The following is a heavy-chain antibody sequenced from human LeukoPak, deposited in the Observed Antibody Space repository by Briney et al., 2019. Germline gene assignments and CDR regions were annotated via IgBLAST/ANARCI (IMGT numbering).Heavy chain of an antibody. D-gene: IGHD3/OR15-3a*01. CDR1: GGSFSGYY. Sequence: PSETLSLTCAVYGGSFSGYYWSWIRQPPGKGLEWIGEINHSGSTNYNPSLKSRVTISVDTSKNQFSLKLSSVTAADTAVYYCATGVDWLYYFDYWGQGTLVTVSS. J-gene: IGHJ4*02. CDR3: ATGVDWLYYFDY. V-gene: IGHV4-34*01. CDR2: INHSGST.